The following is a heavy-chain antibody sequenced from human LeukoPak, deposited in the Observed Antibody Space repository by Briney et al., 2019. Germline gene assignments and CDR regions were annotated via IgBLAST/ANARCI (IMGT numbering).Heavy chain of an antibody. D-gene: IGHD2-15*01. J-gene: IGHJ4*02. V-gene: IGHV3-53*01. Sequence: GGSLRLSCAASGFTVSSNYMSWVRQAPGKGLEWVSVIYSGGSTYYADSVKGRFTISRDNSKNTLYLQMNSLRAEDTAVYYCAREFCSGGSCYSDYWGQGTLVTVST. CDR3: AREFCSGGSCYSDY. CDR2: IYSGGST. CDR1: GFTVSSNY.